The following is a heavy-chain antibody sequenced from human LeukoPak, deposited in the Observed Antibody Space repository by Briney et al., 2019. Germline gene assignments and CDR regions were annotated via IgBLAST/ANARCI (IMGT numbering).Heavy chain of an antibody. Sequence: ASVKVSCKTSGYTFIGYYMHWVRQAPGQGLEWMGWINTNTGNPTYAQGFTGRFVFSLDTSVSTAYLQISSLKAEDTAVYYCAREGSGYSYGYGFWVLTPYNWFDPWGQGTLVTVSS. J-gene: IGHJ5*02. CDR3: AREGSGYSYGYGFWVLTPYNWFDP. CDR2: INTNTGNP. CDR1: GYTFIGYY. V-gene: IGHV7-4-1*02. D-gene: IGHD5-18*01.